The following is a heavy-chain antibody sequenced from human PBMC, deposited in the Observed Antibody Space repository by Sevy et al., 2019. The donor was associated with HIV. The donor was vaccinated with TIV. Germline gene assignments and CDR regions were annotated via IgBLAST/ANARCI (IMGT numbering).Heavy chain of an antibody. CDR1: RFTFSSYW. Sequence: GGSLRLSCAASRFTFSSYWMHWVRPAPGKGLVWVSRLKSDGSSTRYADSVKGRFTISRDNAKNTLYLQMSSLRAEDTAVYYCARSLGGDYYDSSGYYDYWGQGTLVTVSS. D-gene: IGHD3-22*01. CDR3: ARSLGGDYYDSSGYYDY. V-gene: IGHV3-74*01. J-gene: IGHJ4*02. CDR2: LKSDGSST.